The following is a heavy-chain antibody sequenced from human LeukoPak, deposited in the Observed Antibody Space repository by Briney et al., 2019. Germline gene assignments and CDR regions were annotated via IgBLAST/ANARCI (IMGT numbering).Heavy chain of an antibody. D-gene: IGHD6-6*01. CDR2: IYHSGST. J-gene: IGHJ6*03. CDR3: ARGAVLVAARPGWYYYYMDV. Sequence: SETLSLTCTVSGDSIGSYYWSWIRQSPGKGLEWIGYIYHSGSTNYNPSLKSRVTISVDTSKNQFSLKLSSVTAADTAVYYCARGAVLVAARPGWYYYYMDVWGKGTTVTVSS. V-gene: IGHV4-59*12. CDR1: GDSIGSYY.